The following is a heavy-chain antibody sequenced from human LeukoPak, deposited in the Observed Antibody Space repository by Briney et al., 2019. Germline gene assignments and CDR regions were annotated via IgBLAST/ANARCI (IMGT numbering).Heavy chain of an antibody. J-gene: IGHJ4*02. CDR3: AKDRSDVGAKYYFDY. CDR2: ISYDGSIK. D-gene: IGHD1-26*01. Sequence: ISYDGSIKYYADSVKGRFTISRDNSKNTVYLQMNSLRAEDMAVYYCAKDRSDVGAKYYFDYWGQGTLVTVSS. V-gene: IGHV3-30*18.